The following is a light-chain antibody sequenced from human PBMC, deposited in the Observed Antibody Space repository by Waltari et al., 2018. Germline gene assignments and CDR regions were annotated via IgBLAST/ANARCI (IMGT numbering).Light chain of an antibody. V-gene: IGKV4-1*01. J-gene: IGKJ4*01. Sequence: DIVMTQSPDFLAVSLGERAHSNCKSSQSVLYSANNKDYLAWYQQKPGQPPKLLIYWASTRESGVPDRFSGSGSGTDFTLTISSLQAEDVAVYYCQQYYGVPLTFGGGTKVEIK. CDR3: QQYYGVPLT. CDR2: WAS. CDR1: QSVLYSANNKDY.